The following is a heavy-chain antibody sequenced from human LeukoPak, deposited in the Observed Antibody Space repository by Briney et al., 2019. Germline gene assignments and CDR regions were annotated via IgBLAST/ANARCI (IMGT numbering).Heavy chain of an antibody. CDR2: ISSSGSTI. V-gene: IGHV3-48*03. Sequence: GGSLRLSCAASVFTFSSYEMNWGRQAPGKGLEWVSYISSSGSTIYYADSVKGRFTISRDNAKNSLYLQMNSLRAEDTAVYYCARLYSSSSGLRASDYWGQGTLVTVSS. D-gene: IGHD6-6*01. J-gene: IGHJ4*02. CDR3: ARLYSSSSGLRASDY. CDR1: VFTFSSYE.